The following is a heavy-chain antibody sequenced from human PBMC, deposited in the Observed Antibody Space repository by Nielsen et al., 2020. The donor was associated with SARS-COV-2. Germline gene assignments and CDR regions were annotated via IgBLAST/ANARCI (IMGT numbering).Heavy chain of an antibody. CDR1: GGSFSGYY. Sequence: GSLRLSCAVYGGSFSGYYWSWIRQPPGKGLEWIGEINHSGSTNYNPSLKSRVTISVDTSKNQISLKLSSVTAADTAVYYCARMDDYVWGSPPVQSFDYWGQGTLVTVSS. CDR3: ARMDDYVWGSPPVQSFDY. V-gene: IGHV4-34*01. CDR2: INHSGST. D-gene: IGHD3-16*01. J-gene: IGHJ4*02.